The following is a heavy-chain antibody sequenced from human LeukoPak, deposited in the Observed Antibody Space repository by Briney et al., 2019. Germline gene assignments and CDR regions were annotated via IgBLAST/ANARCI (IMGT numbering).Heavy chain of an antibody. CDR2: IIPIFGTA. J-gene: IGHJ4*02. CDR3: ARDRYSSGWTLDY. Sequence: SVKVSCKASGYTFTGYYMHWVRQAPGQGLEWMGGIIPIFGTANYAQKFQGRVTITADKSTSTAYMELSSLRSEDTAVYYCARDRYSSGWTLDYWGQGTLVTVSS. CDR1: GYTFTGYY. V-gene: IGHV1-69*06. D-gene: IGHD6-19*01.